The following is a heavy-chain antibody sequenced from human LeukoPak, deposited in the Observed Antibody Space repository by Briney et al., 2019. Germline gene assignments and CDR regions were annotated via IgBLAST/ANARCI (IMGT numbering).Heavy chain of an antibody. CDR3: ARGLAAAGNWFDP. V-gene: IGHV1-69*04. J-gene: IGHJ5*02. Sequence: ASVKVSCKASGGTFSSYAISWVRRAPGQGLEWMGRIIPILGIANYAQKFQGRVTITADKSTSTAYMELSSLRSEDTAVYYCARGLAAAGNWFDPWGQGTLVTVSS. D-gene: IGHD6-13*01. CDR2: IIPILGIA. CDR1: GGTFSSYA.